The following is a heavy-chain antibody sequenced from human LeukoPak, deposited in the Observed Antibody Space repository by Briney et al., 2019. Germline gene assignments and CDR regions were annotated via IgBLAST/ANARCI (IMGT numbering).Heavy chain of an antibody. J-gene: IGHJ4*02. CDR2: ISSSSSYI. CDR1: GFTFSSYS. Sequence: GGSLRLSCAASGFTFSSYSMNLVRQAPGKGLEWVSSISSSSSYIYYADSVKGRFTISRDNAKNSLYLQMNSLRAEDTAVYYCARSDYYDSSGPRAGDYWGQGTLVTVSS. D-gene: IGHD3-22*01. CDR3: ARSDYYDSSGPRAGDY. V-gene: IGHV3-21*01.